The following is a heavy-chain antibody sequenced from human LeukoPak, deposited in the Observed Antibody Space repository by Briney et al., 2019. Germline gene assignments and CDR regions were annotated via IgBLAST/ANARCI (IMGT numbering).Heavy chain of an antibody. CDR3: ASSLYGSSGYYFDY. V-gene: IGHV1-18*01. CDR2: ISAYNGNT. CDR1: GYTFTSYG. J-gene: IGHJ4*02. D-gene: IGHD3-22*01. Sequence: ASVKVSCKASGYTFTSYGISWVRQAPGQGLEWMGWISAYNGNTNYAQKLQGRVTMTTDTSTSTAYMELRSLRSDDTAVYYCASSLYGSSGYYFDYWGQGTLVTVSS.